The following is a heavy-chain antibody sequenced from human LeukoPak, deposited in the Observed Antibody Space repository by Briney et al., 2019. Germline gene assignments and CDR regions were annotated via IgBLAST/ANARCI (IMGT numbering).Heavy chain of an antibody. CDR1: GFTFSSYW. Sequence: GSLRLSCAASGFTFSSYWMSWVRQAPGKGLEWVANIKQDGSEKYYVDSVKGRFTISRDNAKNSLYLQMNSLRAEDTAVYYCAREMYSSSSVFDYWGQGTLVTVSS. CDR2: IKQDGSEK. J-gene: IGHJ4*02. D-gene: IGHD6-6*01. V-gene: IGHV3-7*01. CDR3: AREMYSSSSVFDY.